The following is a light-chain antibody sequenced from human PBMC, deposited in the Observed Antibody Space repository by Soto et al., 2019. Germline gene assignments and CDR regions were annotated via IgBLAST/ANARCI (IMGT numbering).Light chain of an antibody. CDR1: RGIYTH. CDR3: QTYDKAPWT. CDR2: AAS. V-gene: IGKV1-27*01. J-gene: IGKJ1*01. Sequence: DIQMTQSPSSLSASVGDRVTITCRASRGIYTHLAWYQQKPGNAPKLLIYAASTLQSGVPSRFSASGSGTDFILTISALQSEDVGTYFCQTYDKAPWTVGPGTRG.